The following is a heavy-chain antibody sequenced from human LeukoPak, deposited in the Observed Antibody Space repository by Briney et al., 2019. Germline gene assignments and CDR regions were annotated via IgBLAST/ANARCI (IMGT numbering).Heavy chain of an antibody. V-gene: IGHV3-48*01. D-gene: IGHD6-13*01. Sequence: GGSLRLSCAASGFTFSRYSMNWVRQAPGKGLEWVSYISSSSSTIYYADSVKGRFTISRDNAKNSLYLQMNSLRAEDTAVYYCASESRSWYVLRDYWGQGTLVTVSS. CDR2: ISSSSSTI. CDR3: ASESRSWYVLRDY. J-gene: IGHJ4*02. CDR1: GFTFSRYS.